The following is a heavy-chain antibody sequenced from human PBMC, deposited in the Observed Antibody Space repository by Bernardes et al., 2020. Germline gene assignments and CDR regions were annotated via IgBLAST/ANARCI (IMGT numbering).Heavy chain of an antibody. CDR1: GGSISSSSYY. V-gene: IGHV4-39*01. J-gene: IGHJ6*03. CDR3: ARIYGDYRWHYYYYMDV. D-gene: IGHD4-17*01. Sequence: SETLSLTRTVSGGSISSSSYYWGWIRQPPGKGLEWIGSIYYSGSTYYNPSLKSRVTISVDTSKNQFSLKLSSVTAADTAVYYCARIYGDYRWHYYYYMDVWGKGTTVTVSS. CDR2: IYYSGST.